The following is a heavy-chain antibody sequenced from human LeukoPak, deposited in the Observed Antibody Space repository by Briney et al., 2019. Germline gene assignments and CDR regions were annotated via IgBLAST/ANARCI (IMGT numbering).Heavy chain of an antibody. V-gene: IGHV1-18*04. Sequence: GASVKVSCKASGYTFTSYGISWVRQAPGQGLEWMGWISAYNGNTNYAQKLQGRVTMTTDTSPSTAYMELRSLGSYDTAVYYCAGDSMWFDLGGQGTLVTVSS. D-gene: IGHD2-2*01. J-gene: IGHJ5*02. CDR3: AGDSMWFDL. CDR1: GYTFTSYG. CDR2: ISAYNGNT.